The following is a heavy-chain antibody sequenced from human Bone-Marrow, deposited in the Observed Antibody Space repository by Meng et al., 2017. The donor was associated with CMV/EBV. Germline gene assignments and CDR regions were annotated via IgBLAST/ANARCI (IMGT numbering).Heavy chain of an antibody. CDR2: ISSSSSYI. D-gene: IGHD6-13*01. V-gene: IGHV3-21*01. J-gene: IGHJ4*02. CDR1: GFTFSTSA. Sequence: GGSLRLSCAASGFTFSTSAMHWVRQAPGKGLEWVSSISSSSSYIYYADSVKGRFTISRDNAKNSLYLQMNSLRAEDTAVYYCARDMQAAAYYWGQGTLVTVSS. CDR3: ARDMQAAAYY.